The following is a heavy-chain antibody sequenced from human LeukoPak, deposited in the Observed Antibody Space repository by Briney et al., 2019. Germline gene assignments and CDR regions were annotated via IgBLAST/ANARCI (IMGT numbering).Heavy chain of an antibody. J-gene: IGHJ4*02. CDR3: ARNPRDGHTFDY. V-gene: IGHV4-4*02. Sequence: SETLSLTCAVSGGSINSINWWNWVRQPPGQGLEWIGEMYHTGGSNYNPSLKSRVTISLDKSQNQFSLRLSSVTAADTAVYYCARNPRDGHTFDYWGQGTLVTVSS. CDR1: GGSINSINW. CDR2: MYHTGGS.